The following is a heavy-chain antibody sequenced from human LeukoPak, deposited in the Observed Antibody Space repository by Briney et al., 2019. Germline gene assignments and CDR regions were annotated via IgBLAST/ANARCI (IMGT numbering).Heavy chain of an antibody. Sequence: SETLSLTCTVSGGSISSYYWSWIRQPPGKGLEWIGYIYYSGSTNYNPSLKSRVTISVDTSKNQFSLKLSSVTAADTSVYYSARFAGEYYFDYWGQGTLVTVSS. D-gene: IGHD3-16*01. CDR1: GGSISSYY. CDR3: ARFAGEYYFDY. CDR2: IYYSGST. V-gene: IGHV4-59*01. J-gene: IGHJ4*02.